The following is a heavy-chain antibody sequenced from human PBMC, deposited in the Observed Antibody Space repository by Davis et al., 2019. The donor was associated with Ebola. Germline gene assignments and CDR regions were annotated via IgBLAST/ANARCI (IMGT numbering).Heavy chain of an antibody. CDR1: GYIFLSYD. Sequence: ASVKVSCKASGYIFLSYDMHWVRQAPGQRLERMGWINAVNGNTKYSQKFQDRVTITRDTYASTAYMEMRSLRSEDTAVYYWARDPSGWYYFDYWGQGTLVTVSS. CDR3: ARDPSGWYYFDY. D-gene: IGHD6-19*01. CDR2: INAVNGNT. V-gene: IGHV1-3*01. J-gene: IGHJ4*02.